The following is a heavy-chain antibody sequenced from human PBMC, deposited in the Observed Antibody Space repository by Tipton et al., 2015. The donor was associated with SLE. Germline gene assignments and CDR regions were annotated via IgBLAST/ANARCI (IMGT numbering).Heavy chain of an antibody. V-gene: IGHV4-59*01. J-gene: IGHJ4*02. CDR3: AREGAVAGFDY. CDR2: IYYSGST. D-gene: IGHD6-19*01. Sequence: GSLRLSCTVSGGSISSYYWCWIRQPPGKGLEWIGYIYYSGSTNYNPSLKSRVTISVDTSKNQFSLKLSSVTAADTAVYYCAREGAVAGFDYWGQGTLVTVSS. CDR1: GGSISSYY.